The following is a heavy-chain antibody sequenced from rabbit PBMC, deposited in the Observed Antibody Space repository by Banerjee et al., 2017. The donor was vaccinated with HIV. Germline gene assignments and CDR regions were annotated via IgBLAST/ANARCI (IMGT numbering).Heavy chain of an antibody. V-gene: IGHV1S40*01. Sequence: QSLEESGGDLVKPGASLTLTCTASGFSFSSSYYMCWVRQAPGKGLEWIACIYAGSSGSTYYASWAKGRFTISKTSSTTVTLQMTSLTAADTATYFCARDHAGSSYYSFNLWGQGTLVTVS. CDR2: IYAGSSGST. D-gene: IGHD8-1*01. J-gene: IGHJ4*01. CDR3: ARDHAGSSYYSFNL. CDR1: GFSFSSSYY.